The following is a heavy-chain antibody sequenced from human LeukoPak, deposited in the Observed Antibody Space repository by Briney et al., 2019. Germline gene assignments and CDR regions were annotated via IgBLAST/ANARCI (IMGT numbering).Heavy chain of an antibody. CDR2: IYTSGST. CDR3: AGMSAGYSSGWYWGYYFDY. V-gene: IGHV4-61*02. CDR1: GGSISSGSYY. D-gene: IGHD6-19*01. Sequence: SETLSLTCTVSGGSISSGSYYWSWIRQPAGKGLEWIGRIYTSGSTNYNPSLKSRVTISVDTSKNQFSLKLSSVTAADTAVYYCAGMSAGYSSGWYWGYYFDYWGQGTLVTVSS. J-gene: IGHJ4*02.